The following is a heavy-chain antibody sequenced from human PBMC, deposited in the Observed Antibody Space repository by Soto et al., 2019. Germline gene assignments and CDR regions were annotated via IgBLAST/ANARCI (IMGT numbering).Heavy chain of an antibody. D-gene: IGHD5-18*01. CDR3: ARYCYINSSNYFRCMDV. Sequence: PGESLKISCKASGYSFTTDWIGWVRQMPGKGLEWMGIIYPGDSDTRYSPSFQGQVTVSADKSISTAYLQWSSLKASDTAMYYCARYCYINSSNYFRCMDVWGQGTTGTVSS. J-gene: IGHJ6*02. CDR2: IYPGDSDT. CDR1: GYSFTTDW. V-gene: IGHV5-51*01.